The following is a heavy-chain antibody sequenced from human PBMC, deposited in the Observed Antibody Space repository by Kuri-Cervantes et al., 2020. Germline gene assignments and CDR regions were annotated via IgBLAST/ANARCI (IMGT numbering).Heavy chain of an antibody. J-gene: IGHJ4*02. CDR2: IYYSGST. Sequence: GSLRLSCAVYGGSFSGYYWSWIRQPPGKGLEWIGYIYYSGSTNYNPSLKSRVTISVDTSKNQFSLKLSSVTAADTAVYFCVRALGGLLTFWGQGILVTVSS. D-gene: IGHD3-10*01. V-gene: IGHV4-34*11. CDR1: GGSFSGYY. CDR3: VRALGGLLTF.